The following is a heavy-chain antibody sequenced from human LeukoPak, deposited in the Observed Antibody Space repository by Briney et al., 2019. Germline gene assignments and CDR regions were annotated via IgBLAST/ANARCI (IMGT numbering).Heavy chain of an antibody. Sequence: ASVKVSCKASGYTFTGYYMHWVRQAPGQGLEWMGWINPNSGGTNYAQKFQGRVTMTRDTSISTAHMELSRLRSDDTAVYYCARIGYCSSTSCYAYWFDPWGQGTLVTVSS. CDR1: GYTFTGYY. V-gene: IGHV1-2*02. CDR3: ARIGYCSSTSCYAYWFDP. D-gene: IGHD2-2*01. CDR2: INPNSGGT. J-gene: IGHJ5*02.